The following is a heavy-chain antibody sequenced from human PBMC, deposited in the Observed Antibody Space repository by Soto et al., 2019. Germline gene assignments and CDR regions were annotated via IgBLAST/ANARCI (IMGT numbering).Heavy chain of an antibody. CDR3: ARVMAAMQNWLDS. D-gene: IGHD2-2*01. CDR2: IYHTGTT. V-gene: IGHV4-30-4*08. CDR1: GGFISMTDYF. J-gene: IGHJ5*01. Sequence: LTARARGGFISMTDYFCSSIPQPPWNGVEWIGLIYHTGTTYSNPSLRSRVTISIDTSKSQFSMKLNSVTAAEAAVYYCARVMAAMQNWLDSWGRATLVTVS.